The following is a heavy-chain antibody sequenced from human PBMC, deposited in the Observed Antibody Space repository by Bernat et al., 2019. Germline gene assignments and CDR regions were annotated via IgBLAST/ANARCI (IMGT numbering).Heavy chain of an antibody. Sequence: QLQLQESGPGLVKPSQTLSLTCIVSGGSISSGGYYWSWIRQHPGKGLEGFGYIDYSGSTSYNPSLKSRVNISGDTSMKQLSLKLSSVTAADTAVYYCARDKHYNISSGNFWGMAVWGQGTTVTVS. D-gene: IGHD3-3*01. CDR1: GGSISSGGYY. V-gene: IGHV4-31*03. J-gene: IGHJ6*02. CDR2: IDYSGST. CDR3: ARDKHYNISSGNFWGMAV.